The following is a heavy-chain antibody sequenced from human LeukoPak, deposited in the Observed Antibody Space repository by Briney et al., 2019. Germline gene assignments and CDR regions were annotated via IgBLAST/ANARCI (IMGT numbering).Heavy chain of an antibody. V-gene: IGHV4-31*03. CDR2: IYYSGTT. J-gene: IGHJ6*02. D-gene: IGHD6-6*01. CDR1: GGSISSGGHY. CDR3: ARKRIAARWTQRAPYYYGMDV. Sequence: SGTLSLTCTVSGGSISSGGHYWSWIRQHPGRGLEWIGYIYYSGTTYYNPSLKSRVTMSLDTSKNQFSLKLSSVTAADTAVYYCARKRIAARWTQRAPYYYGMDVWGQGTTVTVSS.